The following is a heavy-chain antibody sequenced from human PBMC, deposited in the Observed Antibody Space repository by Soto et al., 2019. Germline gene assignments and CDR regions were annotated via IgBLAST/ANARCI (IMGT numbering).Heavy chain of an antibody. V-gene: IGHV3-33*01. CDR1: GFTFSNYG. D-gene: IGHD4-17*01. Sequence: QVQLVGSGGGVVQPGRSLRLSCAASGFTFSNYGMHWVRQAPGKGLEWVAVIWYDGSNRYYADSVRGRFTISRDNSKNTLYLQMNSLRAEDTAVYYCARDRDYPKTYFDYWGQGTLVTVSS. CDR3: ARDRDYPKTYFDY. J-gene: IGHJ4*02. CDR2: IWYDGSNR.